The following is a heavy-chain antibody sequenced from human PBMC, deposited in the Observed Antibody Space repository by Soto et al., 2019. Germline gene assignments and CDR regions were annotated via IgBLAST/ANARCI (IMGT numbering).Heavy chain of an antibody. CDR1: GDSVSSNSAA. CDR3: ARVYFPNSIAVAGINYYYYGMDV. CDR2: AYYRSKWYN. J-gene: IGHJ6*02. V-gene: IGHV6-1*01. Sequence: PSQTLSLTCAISGDSVSSNSAAWNWIRQSPSRGLEWLGRAYYRSKWYNDYAVSVKSRITINPDTSKNQFSLQLNSVTPEDTAVYYCARVYFPNSIAVAGINYYYYGMDVWGQGTAVTVSS. D-gene: IGHD6-19*01.